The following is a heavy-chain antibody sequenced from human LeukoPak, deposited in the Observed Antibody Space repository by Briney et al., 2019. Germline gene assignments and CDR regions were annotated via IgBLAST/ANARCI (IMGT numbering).Heavy chain of an antibody. V-gene: IGHV1-46*01. Sequence: ASVKVSCKASGYTFTSYYIHWVRRAPGQGLERMAIMNPSGGSTSSAQQFQGRVTMTRDTSTSTVYMELSGLRSEDTAVYYCARAGVITAADYWSQGTLVTVSS. J-gene: IGHJ4*02. CDR2: MNPSGGST. CDR1: GYTFTSYY. CDR3: ARAGVITAADY. D-gene: IGHD3-16*02.